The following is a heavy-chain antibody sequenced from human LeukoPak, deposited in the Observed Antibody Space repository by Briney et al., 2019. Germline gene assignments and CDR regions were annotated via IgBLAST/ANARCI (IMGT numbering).Heavy chain of an antibody. CDR2: IYYSGST. V-gene: IGHV4-59*01. CDR1: AFTFSGYA. Sequence: GSLRLSCAASAFTFSGYAMSWVRQAPGKGLEWIGYIYYSGSTNYNPSLESRVTISVDTSKNQFSLKLSSVTAADTAVYYCASRVGGYYAYWGQGTLVTVSS. D-gene: IGHD1-26*01. J-gene: IGHJ4*02. CDR3: ASRVGGYYAY.